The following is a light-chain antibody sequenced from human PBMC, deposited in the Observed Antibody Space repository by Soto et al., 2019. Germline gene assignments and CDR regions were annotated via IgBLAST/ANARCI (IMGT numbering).Light chain of an antibody. CDR3: SSYTTSNTRQIV. J-gene: IGLJ1*01. CDR1: SSGVGGYNY. CDR2: DVT. Sequence: QAVLTQPASVSGCPGQSITISCTGTSSGVGGYNYVSWYQHHPGKAPKLIIYDVTNRPSGVSNPFSGSKSGNTASLTISGLQPEDEADYYCSSYTTSNTRQIVFGTGTKVTVL. V-gene: IGLV2-14*03.